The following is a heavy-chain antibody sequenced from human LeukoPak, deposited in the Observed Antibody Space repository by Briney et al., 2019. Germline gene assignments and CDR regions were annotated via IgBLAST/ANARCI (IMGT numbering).Heavy chain of an antibody. J-gene: IGHJ4*02. D-gene: IGHD2-2*01. CDR3: ARGLGYCSSTSCYPPLGY. CDR2: ISSSSSYI. Sequence: GGSLRLSCAASGFTFSSYSMNWVRQAPGKGLEWVSSISSSSSYIYYADSVKGRFTISRDNAKNSLYLQMNSLRAEDTAVYYCARGLGYCSSTSCYPPLGYWGQGTLVTVSS. CDR1: GFTFSSYS. V-gene: IGHV3-21*01.